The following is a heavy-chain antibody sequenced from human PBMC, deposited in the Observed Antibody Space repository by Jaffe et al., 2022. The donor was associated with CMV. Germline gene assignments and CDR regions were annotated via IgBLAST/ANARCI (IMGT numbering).Heavy chain of an antibody. CDR1: GFTFSSYA. CDR2: ISGSGGST. D-gene: IGHD2-21*01. J-gene: IGHJ6*03. Sequence: EVQLVESGGGLVQPGGSLRLSCAASGFTFSSYAMSWVRQAPGKGLEWVSAISGSGGSTYYADSVKGRFTISRDNSKNTLYLQMNSLRAEDTAVYYCAKDGNIPGDREGYYYYYYMDVWGKGTTVTVSS. CDR3: AKDGNIPGDREGYYYYYYMDV. V-gene: IGHV3-23*04.